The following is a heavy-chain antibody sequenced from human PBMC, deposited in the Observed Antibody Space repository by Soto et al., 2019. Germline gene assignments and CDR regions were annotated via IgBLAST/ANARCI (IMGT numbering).Heavy chain of an antibody. D-gene: IGHD4-4*01. CDR3: AGPLWRNDYNGGYFDL. V-gene: IGHV3-30-3*01. Sequence: QVQLVESGGGVVQPGRSLRLSCAASGFTFSSYAMHWVRQAPGKGLEWVAVISYDGSNKYYADSVKGRFTISRDNSKNTLYLQMNSLRAEDTAVYYCAGPLWRNDYNGGYFDLWGRGTLVTVSS. CDR1: GFTFSSYA. J-gene: IGHJ2*01. CDR2: ISYDGSNK.